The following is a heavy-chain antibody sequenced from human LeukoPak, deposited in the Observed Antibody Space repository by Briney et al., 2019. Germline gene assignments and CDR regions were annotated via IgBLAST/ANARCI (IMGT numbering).Heavy chain of an antibody. CDR3: AKGDYRGGGWNDAFDI. J-gene: IGHJ3*02. V-gene: IGHV3-23*01. CDR2: ISGSGGST. CDR1: GFTFSSYA. D-gene: IGHD4/OR15-4a*01. Sequence: GESLRLSCAASGFTFSSYAMSWVRQAPVKGLEWVSAISGSGGSTYYADSVKGRFTISRDNSKNTLYLQMNSLRAEDTAVYYCAKGDYRGGGWNDAFDIWGQGTMVTVSS.